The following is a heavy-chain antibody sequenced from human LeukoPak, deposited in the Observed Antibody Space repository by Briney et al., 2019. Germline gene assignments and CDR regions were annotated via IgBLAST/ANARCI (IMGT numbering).Heavy chain of an antibody. D-gene: IGHD2-8*01. CDR3: AGRFDCTHGVCYGFFDY. CDR2: IMPIFSTA. J-gene: IGHJ4*02. Sequence: GASLKLSCKASGGTFSSYAMSWVRQAPGQGLEWMAGIMPIFSTANYAQTFQGRVTITADKSTSTAYMELSSLRSEDTAVYYCAGRFDCTHGVCYGFFDYWGQGTLVTVSS. CDR1: GGTFSSYA. V-gene: IGHV1-69*06.